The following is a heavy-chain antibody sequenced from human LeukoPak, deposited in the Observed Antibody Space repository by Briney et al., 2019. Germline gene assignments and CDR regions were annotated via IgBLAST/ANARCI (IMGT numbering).Heavy chain of an antibody. CDR3: ASYMTTVTTQGWFDP. V-gene: IGHV4-59*01. J-gene: IGHJ5*02. Sequence: NPSETLSLTCTVSGGSISSYYWSWIRQPPGKGLEWIGYIYYIGSTNYNPSLKSLVTISVDTSKNQFSLKLSSVTAADTAVYYCASYMTTVTTQGWFDPWGQGTLVTVSS. CDR2: IYYIGST. D-gene: IGHD4-17*01. CDR1: GGSISSYY.